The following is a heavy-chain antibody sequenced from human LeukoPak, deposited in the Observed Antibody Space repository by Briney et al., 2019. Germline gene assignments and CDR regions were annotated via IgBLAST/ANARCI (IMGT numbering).Heavy chain of an antibody. CDR3: ARDRGDYYDSSGYYYRYYYYYMDV. CDR2: INHSGST. V-gene: IGHV4-34*01. J-gene: IGHJ6*03. D-gene: IGHD3-22*01. CDR1: GGSFSGYY. Sequence: SETLSLTCAVYGGSFSGYYWSWIRQPPGKGLEWIGEINHSGSTNYKPSLKSRVTISVDTSKNQFSLKLSSVTAADTAVYYCARDRGDYYDSSGYYYRYYYYYMDVWGKGTTVTVSS.